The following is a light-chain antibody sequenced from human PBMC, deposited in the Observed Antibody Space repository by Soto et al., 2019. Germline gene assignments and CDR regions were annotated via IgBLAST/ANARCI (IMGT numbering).Light chain of an antibody. CDR1: QSVSSTF. V-gene: IGKV3-20*01. J-gene: IGKJ1*01. CDR3: GQFVSAPPRT. Sequence: EIVLTQSPGTLSLSPGARATLSCRARQSVSSTFLAWYQQKPGQAPRLLIFGVSNRATGIPDRFSGSGSGTDFTLTISRLEPEDFAVYYCGQFVSAPPRTFGQGTKVDI. CDR2: GVS.